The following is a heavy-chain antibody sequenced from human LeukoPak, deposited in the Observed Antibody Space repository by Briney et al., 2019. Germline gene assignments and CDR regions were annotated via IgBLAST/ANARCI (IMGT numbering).Heavy chain of an antibody. CDR3: ARGIDSSGYYSD. CDR2: IYYSGST. Sequence: PSETLSLTCTVSGGSISSSSYYWGWIRQPPGKGLEWIGSIYYSGSTYYNPSLKSRVTISVDTSKNQFSLKLSSVTAADTAVYYCARGIDSSGYYSDWGQGTLVTVSS. V-gene: IGHV4-39*07. D-gene: IGHD3-22*01. CDR1: GGSISSSSYY. J-gene: IGHJ4*02.